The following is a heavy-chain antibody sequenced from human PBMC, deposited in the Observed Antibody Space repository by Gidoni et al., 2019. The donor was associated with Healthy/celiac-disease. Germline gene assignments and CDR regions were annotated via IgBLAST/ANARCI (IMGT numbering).Heavy chain of an antibody. CDR3: AKGGSYGDHIPDY. Sequence: QVQLVESGGGVVQPGRSLRLSCAASGFTFSSYGMHWVRQAPGKGLEWVAVISYDGSNKYYADSVKGRFTISRDNSKNTLYLQMNSLRAEDTAVYYCAKGGSYGDHIPDYWGQGTLVTVSS. CDR2: ISYDGSNK. V-gene: IGHV3-30*18. J-gene: IGHJ4*02. D-gene: IGHD4-17*01. CDR1: GFTFSSYG.